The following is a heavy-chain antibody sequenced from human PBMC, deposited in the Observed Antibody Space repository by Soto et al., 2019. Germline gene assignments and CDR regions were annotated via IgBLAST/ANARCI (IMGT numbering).Heavy chain of an antibody. Sequence: SETLSLICAVSGDSISSYYCMWIRQPPGKGLESIGYLYYGRSANYNPSLKSRVTLSVDTSTNQCSLTLSSMTAADTAVYYCARHPTVTEYYFDYWGRGTLVTVSS. CDR3: ARHPTVTEYYFDY. D-gene: IGHD4-17*01. CDR2: LYYGRSA. CDR1: GDSISSYY. V-gene: IGHV4-59*01. J-gene: IGHJ4*02.